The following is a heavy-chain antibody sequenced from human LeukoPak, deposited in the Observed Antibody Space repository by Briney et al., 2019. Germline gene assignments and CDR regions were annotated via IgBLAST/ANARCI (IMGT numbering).Heavy chain of an antibody. CDR2: IYSGGST. J-gene: IGHJ4*02. CDR3: ARDFGSSGNYFHF. CDR1: GFTVSSNY. V-gene: IGHV3-53*01. Sequence: PGGSVCCTCAASGFTVSSNYMSWVRQAPRKGLEWVSIIYSGGSTYYADAVRRRFTISRDNSKNTLYLQMNSLRAEDTAVYYCARDFGSSGNYFHFWGQGTRVTVSS. D-gene: IGHD3-22*01.